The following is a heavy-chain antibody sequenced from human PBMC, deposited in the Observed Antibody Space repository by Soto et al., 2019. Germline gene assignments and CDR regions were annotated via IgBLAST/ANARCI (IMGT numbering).Heavy chain of an antibody. CDR3: AKDLRGYSYGNWDY. Sequence: GGSLRLSCAASGFTFSSYGMHWVRQAPGKGLEWVAVISYDGSNKYYADSVKGRFTISRDNSKNTLYLQMNSLRAEDTAVYYCAKDLRGYSYGNWDYWGQGTLVTVSS. CDR2: ISYDGSNK. CDR1: GFTFSSYG. D-gene: IGHD5-18*01. V-gene: IGHV3-30*18. J-gene: IGHJ4*02.